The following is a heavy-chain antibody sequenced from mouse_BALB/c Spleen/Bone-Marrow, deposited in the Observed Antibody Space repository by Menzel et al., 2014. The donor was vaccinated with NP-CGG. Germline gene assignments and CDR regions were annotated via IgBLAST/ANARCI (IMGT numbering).Heavy chain of an antibody. J-gene: IGHJ3*01. V-gene: IGHV7-3*02. CDR2: IRNKANGYTT. CDR3: ARDCGNYVRFAY. D-gene: IGHD2-1*01. Sequence: EVKVVESGGGLVQPGDSLRLSCATSGFTFTDYYMSWVRQPPGKALEWLGFIRNKANGYTTEYSASVKGRFTISRDNSQSILYLQMNTLRAEDSATYYCARDCGNYVRFAYWGQGTLVTVSA. CDR1: GFTFTDYY.